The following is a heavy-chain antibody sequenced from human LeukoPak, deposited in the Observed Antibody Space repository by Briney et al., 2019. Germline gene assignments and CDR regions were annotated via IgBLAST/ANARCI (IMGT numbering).Heavy chain of an antibody. CDR3: ARGGGSSSPSSRYFDL. J-gene: IGHJ2*01. D-gene: IGHD6-6*01. CDR1: GFTLSSYW. CDR2: INSDGSST. Sequence: LSGGSLRLSCAASGFTLSSYWMHWVRHAPGKGLVWVSRINSDGSSTSYADSVTGRFTISRDNAKNTLYLQMSSLRAEDTAVYYCARGGGSSSPSSRYFDLWGRGTLVTVSS. V-gene: IGHV3-74*01.